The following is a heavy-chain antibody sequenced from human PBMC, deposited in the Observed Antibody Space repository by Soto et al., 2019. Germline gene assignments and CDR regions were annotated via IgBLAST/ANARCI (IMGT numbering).Heavy chain of an antibody. V-gene: IGHV4-59*01. Sequence: SETMSLPFTVAGGSISNYYWSWIRKHPGKGLEWIWYIYYSGSTNYNPSPKSRVTISVDTSKNQFSLKLSSVTAADTAVYYCARALILTGYYIHDAFDIWGQGTMVTVSS. CDR3: ARALILTGYYIHDAFDI. D-gene: IGHD3-9*01. CDR2: IYYSGST. J-gene: IGHJ3*02. CDR1: GGSISNYY.